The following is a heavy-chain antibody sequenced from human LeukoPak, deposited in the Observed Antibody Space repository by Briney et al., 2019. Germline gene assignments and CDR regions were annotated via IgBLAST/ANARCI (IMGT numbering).Heavy chain of an antibody. Sequence: GGSLRLSCAASGFTFSSYSMSWVRQAPGKGLEWVSTFSGTGEITYYADSVKGRFTISRDNSKNTLYLQMNSLRAEDTAVYYCAKDAEVIVVVPAAFWDYWGQGTLVTVSS. CDR2: FSGTGEIT. CDR1: GFTFSSYS. CDR3: AKDAEVIVVVPAAFWDY. V-gene: IGHV3-23*01. D-gene: IGHD2-2*01. J-gene: IGHJ4*02.